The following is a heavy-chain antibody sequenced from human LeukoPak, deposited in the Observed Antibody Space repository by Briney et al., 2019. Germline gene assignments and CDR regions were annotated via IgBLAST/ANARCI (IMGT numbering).Heavy chain of an antibody. CDR1: GFTFSSHW. Sequence: GGSPRLSCAASGFTFSSHWMHWVRQAPGKGLVWVSRINSDGSSISYADSVKGRFTISRDNAKNTLYLQMNSLRAEDTAVYYCASLLVAGVASVDYWGQGTLVTVSS. CDR2: INSDGSSI. J-gene: IGHJ4*02. D-gene: IGHD6-19*01. CDR3: ASLLVAGVASVDY. V-gene: IGHV3-74*01.